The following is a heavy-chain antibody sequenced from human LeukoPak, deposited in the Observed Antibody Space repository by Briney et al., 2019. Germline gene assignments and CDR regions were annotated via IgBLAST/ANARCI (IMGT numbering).Heavy chain of an antibody. CDR1: GFTFNICG. V-gene: IGHV3-33*01. Sequence: GGSLRLSCAASGFTFNICGMHWVRQAPGKGLEWVAAIWFDGSHQYYADSVKGRFTISRDNAKNSLYLQMNSLRAEDTAVYYCARDAGLAVAGTSWFDPWGQGTLVTVSS. CDR3: ARDAGLAVAGTSWFDP. D-gene: IGHD6-19*01. CDR2: IWFDGSHQ. J-gene: IGHJ5*02.